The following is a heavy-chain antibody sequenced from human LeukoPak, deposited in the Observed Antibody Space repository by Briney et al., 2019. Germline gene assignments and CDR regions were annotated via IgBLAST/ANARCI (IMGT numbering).Heavy chain of an antibody. CDR2: IYYSGST. V-gene: IGHV4-59*01. Sequence: SETLSLTCTVSGGSISSYYWSWIRQPPGKGLEWIGYIYYSGSTNYNPSLKSRVTISVDTSKNQFSLKLSSVTAADTAVYYCARVHCSGGSCYYYWGQGTLVTVSS. D-gene: IGHD2-15*01. CDR1: GGSISSYY. J-gene: IGHJ4*02. CDR3: ARVHCSGGSCYYY.